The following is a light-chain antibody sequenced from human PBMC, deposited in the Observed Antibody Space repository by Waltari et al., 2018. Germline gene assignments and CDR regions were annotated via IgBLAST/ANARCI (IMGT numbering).Light chain of an antibody. CDR1: QRVSSN. Sequence: EIGMTQSPATLSVSPGERATLSCRASQRVSSNLAWYQQKPGQAPRLLIYGASTRATGIPARFSGSGSGTAFTLTISSMQSEDFAVYYCQQYNNWPPELTFGGGTKVEIK. CDR3: QQYNNWPPELT. CDR2: GAS. V-gene: IGKV3-15*01. J-gene: IGKJ4*01.